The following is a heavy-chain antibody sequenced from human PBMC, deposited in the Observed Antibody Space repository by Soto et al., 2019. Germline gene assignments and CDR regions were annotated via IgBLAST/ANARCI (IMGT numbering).Heavy chain of an antibody. CDR1: GGSISSSSYY. V-gene: IGHV4-39*01. D-gene: IGHD4-17*01. CDR2: IYYSGST. Sequence: QLQLQESGPGLVKPSETLSLTCTVSGGSISSSSYYWGWIRQPPGKGLEWIGSIYYSGSTYYNPSLKSRVTISVDTSKNQFSLKLSSVTAADTAVYYCARKLTYGDSFDYWGQGTLVTVSS. CDR3: ARKLTYGDSFDY. J-gene: IGHJ4*02.